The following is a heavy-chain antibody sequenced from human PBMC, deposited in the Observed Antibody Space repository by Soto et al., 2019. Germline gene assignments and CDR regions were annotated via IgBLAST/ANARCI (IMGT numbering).Heavy chain of an antibody. CDR1: GGTFSSYA. J-gene: IGHJ3*02. D-gene: IGHD6-19*01. Sequence: SVKVSCKASGGTFSSYAISWVRQAPGQGLEWMGGIIPIFGTANYAQKFQGRVTITADESTSTAYMELSRLRFDDTAVYYCARDNPGYSSVWYRGTDSFDIWGQGTMVTVSS. CDR2: IIPIFGTA. V-gene: IGHV1-69*13. CDR3: ARDNPGYSSVWYRGTDSFDI.